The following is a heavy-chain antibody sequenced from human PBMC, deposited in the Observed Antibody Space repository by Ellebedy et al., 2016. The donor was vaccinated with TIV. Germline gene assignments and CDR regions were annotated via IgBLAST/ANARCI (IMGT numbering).Heavy chain of an antibody. D-gene: IGHD3-10*01. CDR3: ARGDGSGSYYR. Sequence: SETLSLXXSVSGASITSGGYYWSWIRQHPGKGLERIGHNYKGGDTYYNPSLESRVVISMDTSKNQFSLKVISVTAADTAVYYCARGDGSGSYYRWGQGTLVTVSS. CDR1: GASITSGGYY. J-gene: IGHJ4*02. V-gene: IGHV4-31*03. CDR2: NYKGGDT.